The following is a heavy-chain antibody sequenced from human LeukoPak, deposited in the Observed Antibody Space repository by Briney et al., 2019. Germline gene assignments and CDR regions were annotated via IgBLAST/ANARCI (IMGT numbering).Heavy chain of an antibody. J-gene: IGHJ4*02. CDR3: AREGIAAVFDY. CDR1: GFTFSSYA. Sequence: GGSLRLSCAASGFTFSSYAMSWVRQAPGKGLEWVSAISGSGGSTYYADSVKGRFTISRDNAKNSLYLQMNSLRAEDTAVYYCAREGIAAVFDYWGQGTLVTVSS. CDR2: ISGSGGST. V-gene: IGHV3-23*01. D-gene: IGHD6-13*01.